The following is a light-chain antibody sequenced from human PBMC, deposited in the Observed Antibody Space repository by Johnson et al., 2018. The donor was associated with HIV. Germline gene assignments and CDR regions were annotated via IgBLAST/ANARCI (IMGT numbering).Light chain of an antibody. J-gene: IGLJ1*01. V-gene: IGLV1-51*01. Sequence: QLVLTQPPSVSAAPGQKVTISCSGSSSNIGNNYVSWYQQLPGTAPKLLIYDNNKRPSGIPDRFSGSKSGTSATLGITGLQTGDEADYYCGTWDSSLVCVFGTGTKVTVL. CDR1: SSNIGNNY. CDR3: GTWDSSLVCV. CDR2: DNN.